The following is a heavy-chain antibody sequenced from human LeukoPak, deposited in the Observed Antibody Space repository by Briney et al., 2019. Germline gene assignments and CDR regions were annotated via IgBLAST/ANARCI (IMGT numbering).Heavy chain of an antibody. CDR2: ISYDGNNK. CDR3: GKETVGPTTNYYYYGMDV. Sequence: GGSLRLSCAASGFTFSSYGIHWVRQAPGKGLEWVAVISYDGNNKYYADSVKGRFTISRDNSKDTVYLQMNSLRTEDTAVYYCGKETVGPTTNYYYYGMDVWGQGSTVTVYS. J-gene: IGHJ6*02. V-gene: IGHV3-30*18. D-gene: IGHD1-26*01. CDR1: GFTFSSYG.